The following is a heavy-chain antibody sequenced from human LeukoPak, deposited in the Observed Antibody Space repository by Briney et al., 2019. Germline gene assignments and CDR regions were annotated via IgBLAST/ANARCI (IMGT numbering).Heavy chain of an antibody. V-gene: IGHV1-69*13. J-gene: IGHJ6*02. CDR2: IIPIFGTA. CDR1: GGTFSSYA. CDR3: ARCDFWSGFEFDGMDV. Sequence: GASVKVSCKASGGTFSSYAISWVRQAPGQGLEWMGGIIPIFGTANYAQKFQGRVTITADESTSTAYMELSSLRSEDTAVYYCARCDFWSGFEFDGMDVWGQGTTVTVSS. D-gene: IGHD3-3*01.